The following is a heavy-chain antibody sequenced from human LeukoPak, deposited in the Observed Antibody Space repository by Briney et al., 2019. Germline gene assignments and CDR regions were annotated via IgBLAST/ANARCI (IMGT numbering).Heavy chain of an antibody. V-gene: IGHV4-4*02. Sequence: PSGTLSLTCAVSGGSISSSNWWSWVRQPPGKGLEWIGRIYTSGSTNYNPSLKSRVTMSVDTSKNQFSLKLSSVTAADTAVYYCARANTYDGFYFDYWGQGTLVTVSS. D-gene: IGHD5-12*01. CDR2: IYTSGST. J-gene: IGHJ4*02. CDR1: GGSISSSNW. CDR3: ARANTYDGFYFDY.